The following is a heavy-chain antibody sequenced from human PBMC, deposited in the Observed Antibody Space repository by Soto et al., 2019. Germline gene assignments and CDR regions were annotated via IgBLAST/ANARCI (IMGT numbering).Heavy chain of an antibody. V-gene: IGHV1-3*01. CDR1: GYTFTSYA. J-gene: IGHJ5*02. Sequence: ASVKVSCKASGYTFTSYAMHWVRQAPGQRLEWMGWINAGNGNTKYSQKFQGRVTITRDTSASTAYMELSSLRSEDTAVYYCARRFRGGVLEWFDPWGQGALATVS. CDR2: INAGNGNT. D-gene: IGHD2-21*01. CDR3: ARRFRGGVLEWFDP.